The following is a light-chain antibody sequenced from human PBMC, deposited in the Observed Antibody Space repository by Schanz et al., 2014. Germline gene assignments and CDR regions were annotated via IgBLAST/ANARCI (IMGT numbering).Light chain of an antibody. CDR2: EVS. V-gene: IGLV2-14*01. Sequence: QSALTQPASVSGSPGQSVTISCTGTSSDVGGYNFVSWYQQHPGKVPKLMIYEVSKRPSGVPDRFSGSKSGNTASLTISGLQAEDEGDYYCSSYTISSSYVFGTGTKLTVL. CDR1: SSDVGGYNF. J-gene: IGLJ1*01. CDR3: SSYTISSSYV.